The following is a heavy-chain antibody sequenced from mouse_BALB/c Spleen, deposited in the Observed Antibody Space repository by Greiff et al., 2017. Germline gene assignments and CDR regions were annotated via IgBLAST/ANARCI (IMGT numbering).Heavy chain of an antibody. Sequence: QVQLQQSGAELVKPGASVKLSCKASGYTFTSYYMYWVKQRPGQGLEWIGEINPSNGGTNFNEKFKSKATLTVDKSSSTAYMQLSSLTSEDSAVYYCTRSGDYRYDEGPWFAYWGQGTLVTVSA. J-gene: IGHJ3*01. D-gene: IGHD2-14*01. CDR1: GYTFTSYY. V-gene: IGHV1S81*02. CDR2: INPSNGGT. CDR3: TRSGDYRYDEGPWFAY.